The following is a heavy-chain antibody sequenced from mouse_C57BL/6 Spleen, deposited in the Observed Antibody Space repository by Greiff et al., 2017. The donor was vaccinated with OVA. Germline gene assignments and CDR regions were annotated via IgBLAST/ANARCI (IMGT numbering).Heavy chain of an antibody. CDR3: AWGYDYDVGYIDY. D-gene: IGHD2-4*01. CDR1: GYTFTSYN. CDR2: IYPGNVDT. V-gene: IGHV1-12*01. J-gene: IGHJ2*01. Sequence: QVQLKESGAELVRPGASVKMSCKASGYTFTSYNMHWVKQTPRQGLEWIGAIYPGNVDTSYNQKFKGKATLTVDKSSSTAYMQLSSLTSEDSAVYFCAWGYDYDVGYIDYWGQGTTLTVSS.